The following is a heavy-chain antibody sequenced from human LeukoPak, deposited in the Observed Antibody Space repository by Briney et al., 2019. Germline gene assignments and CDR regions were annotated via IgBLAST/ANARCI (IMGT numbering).Heavy chain of an antibody. Sequence: PGRSLRLSCAVSGFTFSSYGMHWVRQAPGKGLEWVAVIWYDGSNKYYADSVKGRFTISRDNSKNTLYLQMNSLRAEDTAVYYCARGVLVGATGHHFAYWGQGALVTVSS. V-gene: IGHV3-33*01. CDR1: GFTFSSYG. CDR2: IWYDGSNK. J-gene: IGHJ4*02. D-gene: IGHD2-8*02. CDR3: ARGVLVGATGHHFAY.